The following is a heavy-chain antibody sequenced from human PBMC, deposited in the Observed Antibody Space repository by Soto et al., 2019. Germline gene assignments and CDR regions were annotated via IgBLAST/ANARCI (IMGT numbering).Heavy chain of an antibody. J-gene: IGHJ6*02. V-gene: IGHV1-8*01. Sequence: ASVKVTCKDSGYTLTSYDSNWVRQATGQGLEWMGWMNPNSGNTGYAQKFQGRVTMTRNTSISTAYMELNSLRAEDTAVYYCARDDIVATTLLYYGMDVWGQGTTVTVSS. CDR2: MNPNSGNT. CDR1: GYTLTSYD. D-gene: IGHD5-12*01. CDR3: ARDDIVATTLLYYGMDV.